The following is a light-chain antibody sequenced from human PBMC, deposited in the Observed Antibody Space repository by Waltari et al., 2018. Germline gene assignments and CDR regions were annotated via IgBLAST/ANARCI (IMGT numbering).Light chain of an antibody. J-gene: IGKJ1*01. V-gene: IGKV3-20*01. Sequence: EVVLTQSPGPLSLSPGETAPIPCRASQSIGRYLVWYQQKSCQAPRLLIYGASTRATGIPDRFSGSGSGTDFSLTISRLEAEDFAVYYCQNHERLPATFGQGTKVEIK. CDR2: GAS. CDR1: QSIGRY. CDR3: QNHERLPAT.